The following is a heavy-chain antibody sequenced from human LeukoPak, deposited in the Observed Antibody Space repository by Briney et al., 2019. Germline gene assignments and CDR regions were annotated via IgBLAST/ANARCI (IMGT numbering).Heavy chain of an antibody. CDR2: MSGSSSTT. D-gene: IGHD3-22*01. Sequence: GGSLRLSCAASGFTFTNYAMSWVRQAPGKGLERVSGMSGSSSTTYYADSVTGRFTMSRDNSKNTLYLQMNSLRAEDTAVYYCARGSPYYYDSSAVFDYWGQGTLVTVSS. CDR3: ARGSPYYYDSSAVFDY. CDR1: GFTFTNYA. J-gene: IGHJ4*02. V-gene: IGHV3-23*01.